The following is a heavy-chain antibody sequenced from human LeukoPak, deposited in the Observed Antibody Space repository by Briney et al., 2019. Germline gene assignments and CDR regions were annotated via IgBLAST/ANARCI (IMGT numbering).Heavy chain of an antibody. CDR1: GGSISSYY. CDR3: ARAYWSYYYDSSGYYNWFDP. V-gene: IGHV4-59*01. D-gene: IGHD3-22*01. Sequence: PSETLSLTCTVSGGSISSYYWSWIRQPPGKGLEWIGYIYYSGSTNYNPSLKSRVTISVATSNTQFSLKLSSVTAADTAVYYCARAYWSYYYDSSGYYNWFDPWGQGTLVTVSS. J-gene: IGHJ5*02. CDR2: IYYSGST.